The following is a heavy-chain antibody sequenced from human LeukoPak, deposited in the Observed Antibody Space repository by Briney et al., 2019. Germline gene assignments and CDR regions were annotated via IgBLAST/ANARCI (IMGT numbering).Heavy chain of an antibody. CDR1: GGSFSGYY. D-gene: IGHD3-16*01. J-gene: IGHJ4*02. V-gene: IGHV4-34*01. Sequence: PSQTLSLTCAVYGGSFSGYYWSWMRQPPGKGLEWIGEINHSGSTNYNPSLKSRVTISVDTSKNQFSLKLSSVTAADTAVYYCARWEGGSLYDFDYWGQGTLVTVSS. CDR3: ARWEGGSLYDFDY. CDR2: INHSGST.